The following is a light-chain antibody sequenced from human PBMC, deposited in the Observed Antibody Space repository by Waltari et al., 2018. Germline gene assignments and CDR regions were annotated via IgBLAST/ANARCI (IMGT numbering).Light chain of an antibody. CDR2: EVN. V-gene: IGLV2-23*02. CDR1: GSDVGSYNL. J-gene: IGLJ2*01. CDR3: CSFATNSIVI. Sequence: QSALTQPASVSGSPGQSITISCSGTGSDVGSYNLVSWYQQHPGKAPKIIIYEVNMRPSGVSDRFSGSKSGVTASLTISGLQAEDEAVYFCCSFATNSIVIFGGGTKLTVL.